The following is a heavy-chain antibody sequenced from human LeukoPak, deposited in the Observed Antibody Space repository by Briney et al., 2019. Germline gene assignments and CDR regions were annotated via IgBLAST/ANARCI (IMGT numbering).Heavy chain of an antibody. D-gene: IGHD6-19*01. V-gene: IGHV1-18*04. J-gene: IGHJ4*02. CDR3: ARHSGSGWQALGY. Sequence: ASVTVSCKASGYTFSNYGISWVRQAPGLGLEWMGWTSYNGNTNYAQKFQDRVTMTTDTSTTTAYMELRSLESDDTAVYYCARHSGSGWQALGYWGQGTLVTVSS. CDR1: GYTFSNYG. CDR2: TSYNGNT.